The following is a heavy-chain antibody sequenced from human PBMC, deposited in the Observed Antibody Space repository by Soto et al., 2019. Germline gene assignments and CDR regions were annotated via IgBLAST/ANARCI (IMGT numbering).Heavy chain of an antibody. J-gene: IGHJ5*02. V-gene: IGHV4-30-2*01. CDR1: GGSISSGRYS. CDR2: IYHSGST. CDR3: ARVPSP. Sequence: QLQLQESGPGLVKPSQTLSLTCAVSGGSISSGRYSWSWTRQPPGQGLEWSGSIYHSGSTYYNPSPKSRVTISVDRAKSLLALKPSSVTAADTAVCYCARVPSPWGQGTLVTVSS.